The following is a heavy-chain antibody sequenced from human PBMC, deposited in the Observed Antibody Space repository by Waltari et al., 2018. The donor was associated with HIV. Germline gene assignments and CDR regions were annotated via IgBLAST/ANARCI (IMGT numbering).Heavy chain of an antibody. V-gene: IGHV1-2*02. Sequence: QVPLVQSGAEVTKPGASVKVSCKASGYTFTDHHIHWIRQATGQGFEWMGWITPNSGGTNYAPKLQGRVTLTRDTSISTAYMELTRLTSDDTAVYYCAREGGKSVYGEFGYWGQGTLVTVSS. J-gene: IGHJ4*02. CDR3: AREGGKSVYGEFGY. CDR1: GYTFTDHH. D-gene: IGHD4-17*01. CDR2: ITPNSGGT.